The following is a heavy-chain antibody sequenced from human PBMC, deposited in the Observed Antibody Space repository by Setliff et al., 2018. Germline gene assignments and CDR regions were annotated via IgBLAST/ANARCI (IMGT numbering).Heavy chain of an antibody. D-gene: IGHD1-26*01. CDR2: ISGSGGST. CDR3: ARDLRRERDTVGGDY. CDR1: GGSFSGYY. Sequence: PSETLSLTCAVYGGSFSGYYWSWVRQAPGKGLEWVSAISGSGGSTYYADSVKGRFTISRDNSKNTLYLQMNSLRAEDTAVYYCARDLRRERDTVGGDYWGQGTLVTVSS. V-gene: IGHV3-23*01. J-gene: IGHJ4*02.